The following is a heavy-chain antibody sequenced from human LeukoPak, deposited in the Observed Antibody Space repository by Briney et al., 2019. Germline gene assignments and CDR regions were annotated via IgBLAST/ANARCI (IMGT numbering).Heavy chain of an antibody. Sequence: GGSLRLSCAASGFTFSSYWMHWVRQAPGKGLVWVSRINSNGSSTMYADSVKGRFTISRDNGKNTLYLQMNSLRAEDTAMYYCARGGSPPEALGDAFDIWGQGTMVTVSS. D-gene: IGHD1-26*01. CDR1: GFTFSSYW. V-gene: IGHV3-74*03. CDR2: INSNGSST. CDR3: ARGGSPPEALGDAFDI. J-gene: IGHJ3*02.